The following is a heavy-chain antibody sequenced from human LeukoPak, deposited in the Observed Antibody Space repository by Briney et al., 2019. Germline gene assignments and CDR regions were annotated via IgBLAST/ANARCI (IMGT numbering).Heavy chain of an antibody. V-gene: IGHV1-18*01. Sequence: EASVKVSCKASGYTFTSYGISWVRQAPGQGLEWMGWISAYNGNTNYAQKLQGRVTMTTDTSTSTAYMELRSLRSDDTAVYYCARALVRGVISDWFDPWGQGTLVTVSS. J-gene: IGHJ5*02. CDR3: ARALVRGVISDWFDP. CDR1: GYTFTSYG. CDR2: ISAYNGNT. D-gene: IGHD3-10*01.